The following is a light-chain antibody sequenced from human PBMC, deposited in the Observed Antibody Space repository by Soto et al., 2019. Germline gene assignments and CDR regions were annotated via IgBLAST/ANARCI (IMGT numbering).Light chain of an antibody. CDR3: QHQT. CDR1: QSVSSSY. Sequence: EIVLTQSPGTLSLSPGERATLSCRASQSVSSSYLAWYQQKPGQAPRLLIYGASTRATGIPDRFSGSGSGTDITLTTSRLEPEDCAEYYCQHQTFGQGTKVEIK. J-gene: IGKJ1*01. V-gene: IGKV3-20*01. CDR2: GAS.